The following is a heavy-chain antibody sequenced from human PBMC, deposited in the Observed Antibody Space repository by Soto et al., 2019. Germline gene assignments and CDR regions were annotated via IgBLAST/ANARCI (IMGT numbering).Heavy chain of an antibody. J-gene: IGHJ6*02. Sequence: EVQLMESGGNLVQPGGSLTLSCAASGFRFSDYWMHWVRQVPGKGLVWVSRINTDGTTTSYERSVRGRFTISRDNANNTVFLQMNSLRADDTALYYCVRENEAVYYSAMDVWGQGTPVTVSS. CDR3: VRENEAVYYSAMDV. CDR2: INTDGTTT. D-gene: IGHD1-1*01. V-gene: IGHV3-74*01. CDR1: GFRFSDYW.